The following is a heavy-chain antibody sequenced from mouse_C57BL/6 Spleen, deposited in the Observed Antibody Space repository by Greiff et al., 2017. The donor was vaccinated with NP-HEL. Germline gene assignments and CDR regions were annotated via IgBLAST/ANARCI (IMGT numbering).Heavy chain of an antibody. D-gene: IGHD2-4*01. Sequence: VQLKQSGPGMVKPSQSLSLTCTVTGYSITSGYDWHWIRHFPGNKLEWMGYISYSGSTNYNPSLKSRISITHDTSKNHFFLKLNSVTTEDTAKYYCARGYEYSAWFAYWGQGTLVTVSA. CDR1: GYSITSGYD. J-gene: IGHJ3*01. V-gene: IGHV3-1*01. CDR3: ARGYEYSAWFAY. CDR2: ISYSGST.